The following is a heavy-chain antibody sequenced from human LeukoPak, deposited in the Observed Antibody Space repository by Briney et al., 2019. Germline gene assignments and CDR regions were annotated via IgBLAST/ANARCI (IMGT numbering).Heavy chain of an antibody. CDR3: ASGSGSYRTPYYYMDV. V-gene: IGHV3-53*01. Sequence: PGGSLRLSCAASGFTVSSNYMSWVCQAPGKGLEWVSVIYSGGSTYYADSVKGRFTISRDNSKNTLYLQMNSLRAEDTAVYYCASGSGSYRTPYYYMDVWGKGTTVTVSS. CDR2: IYSGGST. CDR1: GFTVSSNY. D-gene: IGHD3-10*01. J-gene: IGHJ6*03.